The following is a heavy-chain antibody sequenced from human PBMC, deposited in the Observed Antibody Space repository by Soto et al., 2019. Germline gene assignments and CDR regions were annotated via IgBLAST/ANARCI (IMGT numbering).Heavy chain of an antibody. V-gene: IGHV1-69*13. CDR3: ARYYYYGSGSYPPDNWFDP. D-gene: IGHD3-10*01. J-gene: IGHJ5*02. CDR1: GGTFSSYA. Sequence: SVKVSCKASGGTFSSYAISWVRQAPGQGLEWMGGIIPIFGTANYAQKFQGRVTITADESTSTAYMELSSLRSEDTAVYYCARYYYYGSGSYPPDNWFDPWGQGTLVTSPQ. CDR2: IIPIFGTA.